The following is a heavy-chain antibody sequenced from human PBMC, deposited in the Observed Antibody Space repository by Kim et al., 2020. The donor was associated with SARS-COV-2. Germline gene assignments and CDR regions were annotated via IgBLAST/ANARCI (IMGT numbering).Heavy chain of an antibody. V-gene: IGHV3-30*03. J-gene: IGHJ6*01. CDR3: ARSPFDYYDSSGYYYGM. CDR2: ISYDGSNK. Sequence: GGSLRRSCAASGFTFSSYGMHWVRQAPGKGLEWVAVISYDGSNKYYPDSVKGRFTISRDNSKNTLYLQMNSLRAEDTVVYYCARSPFDYYDSSGYYYGM. CDR1: GFTFSSYG. D-gene: IGHD3-22*01.